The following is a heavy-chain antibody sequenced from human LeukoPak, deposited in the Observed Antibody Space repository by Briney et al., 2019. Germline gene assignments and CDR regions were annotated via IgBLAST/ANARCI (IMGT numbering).Heavy chain of an antibody. CDR2: INPNSGGT. CDR1: GYTFTYRY. J-gene: IGHJ5*02. D-gene: IGHD2-21*01. V-gene: IGHV1-2*02. Sequence: ASVRFSCKASGYTFTYRYLHWVRQAPGQGLEWMGWINPNSGGTNYAQKFQGRVTMTRDTSISTAYMELSRLRSDDTAVYYCAREKLIALSWFDPWGQGTLFTFSS. CDR3: AREKLIALSWFDP.